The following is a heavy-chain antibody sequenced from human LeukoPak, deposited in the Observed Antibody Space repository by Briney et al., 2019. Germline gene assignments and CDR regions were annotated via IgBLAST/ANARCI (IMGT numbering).Heavy chain of an antibody. CDR1: GFTFSDYY. J-gene: IGHJ1*01. V-gene: IGHV3-11*01. D-gene: IGHD6-13*01. CDR3: AREVAAAGNPLSLYFQH. Sequence: GGSLRLSCAASGFTFSDYYMSWIRQAPGKGLEWVSYISSSGSTIYYADSVKGRFTISRDNSKNTLYLQMNSLRAEDTAVYYCAREVAAAGNPLSLYFQHWGQGTLVTVSS. CDR2: ISSSGSTI.